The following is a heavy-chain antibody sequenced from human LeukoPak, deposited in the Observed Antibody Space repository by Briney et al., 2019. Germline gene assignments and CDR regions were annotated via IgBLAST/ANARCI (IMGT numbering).Heavy chain of an antibody. Sequence: GGPLRLSCAASGFTFSTYAMSWVRQAPGKGLEWVSGISGSGSSTFDADSVKGRFTISRDNSKNTLFLQMNSLRAEDTALCYCAKDYRMIAFGGVIGIDAFDIWGQGTMVTVSS. CDR3: AKDYRMIAFGGVIGIDAFDI. CDR1: GFTFSTYA. J-gene: IGHJ3*02. V-gene: IGHV3-23*01. D-gene: IGHD3-16*02. CDR2: ISGSGSST.